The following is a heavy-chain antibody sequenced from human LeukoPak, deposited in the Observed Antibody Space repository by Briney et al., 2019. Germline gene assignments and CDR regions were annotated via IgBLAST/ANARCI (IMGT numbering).Heavy chain of an antibody. CDR3: ARLPARGWYLDY. V-gene: IGHV4-59*08. CDR1: GGSISSHY. D-gene: IGHD6-19*01. CDR2: IYYSGNT. J-gene: IGHJ4*02. Sequence: PSETLSLTCTVSGGSISSHYWNWIWQPPGKGLEWIGYIYYSGNTNYNPSLKSRVTISVDTSKNQFSLKLSSVTAADTAVYYCARLPARGWYLDYWGQGTLVTVSS.